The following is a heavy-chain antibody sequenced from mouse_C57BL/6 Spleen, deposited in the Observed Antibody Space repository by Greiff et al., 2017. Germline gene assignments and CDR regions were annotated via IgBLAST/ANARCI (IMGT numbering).Heavy chain of an antibody. V-gene: IGHV1-54*01. CDR3: ARCYEYEGYYAIDY. J-gene: IGHJ4*01. CDR1: GYAFTNYL. CDR2: INPGSGGN. Sequence: QVQLQQSGAELVRPGTSVKVSCKASGYAFTNYLIEWVKQRPGPGLEWIGVINPGSGGNKYNEKFKGKATLTAYKSSSTAYMQLSSLTSEDSAVYFCARCYEYEGYYAIDYWGQGTSVTVSS. D-gene: IGHD2-4*01.